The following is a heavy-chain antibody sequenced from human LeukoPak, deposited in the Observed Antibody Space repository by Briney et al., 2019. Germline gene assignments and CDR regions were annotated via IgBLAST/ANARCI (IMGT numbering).Heavy chain of an antibody. D-gene: IGHD2-15*01. CDR2: ISSTGGTM. Sequence: GGSLRLSCAVWGHLYCDFYMQWARQAPGEGLKWVSYISSTGGTMFYADSVKGRFTISRDNTENTLYLEMNDLRAEDTAGYYCSRGTLGGCFPRNFHHGAQGTLVIVSS. CDR1: GHLYCDFY. CDR3: SRGTLGGCFPRNFHH. V-gene: IGHV3-11*04. J-gene: IGHJ1*01.